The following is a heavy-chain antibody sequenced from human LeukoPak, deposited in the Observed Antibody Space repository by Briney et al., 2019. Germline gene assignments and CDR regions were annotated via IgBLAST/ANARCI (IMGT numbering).Heavy chain of an antibody. D-gene: IGHD4-17*01. CDR1: GGSISSGGYS. J-gene: IGHJ4*02. V-gene: IGHV4-30-2*01. CDR2: IYHSGST. Sequence: PSQSLSLTCAVSGGSISSGGYSWSWIRQPPGKGLEWIGYIYHSGSTYYNPSLKSRVTISVDRSKNQFSLKLSSVTAADTAVYYCARAPYGAPRTARGYFDYWGQGTLVTVSS. CDR3: ARAPYGAPRTARGYFDY.